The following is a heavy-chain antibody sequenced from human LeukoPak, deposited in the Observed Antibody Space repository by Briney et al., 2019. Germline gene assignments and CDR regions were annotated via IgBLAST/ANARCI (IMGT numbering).Heavy chain of an antibody. CDR3: ASSSWPRYFEY. V-gene: IGHV4-4*09. CDR1: GGSISSYY. D-gene: IGHD6-13*01. J-gene: IGHJ4*02. CDR2: IYTRGST. Sequence: SETLSLTCTVSGGSISSYYWTWIRQPPGKGLEWIGYIYTRGSTNYNPSLKSRVTISVDTSKNQFSLKVSSVTAADTAVYYCASSSWPRYFEYWGQGTLVTVSP.